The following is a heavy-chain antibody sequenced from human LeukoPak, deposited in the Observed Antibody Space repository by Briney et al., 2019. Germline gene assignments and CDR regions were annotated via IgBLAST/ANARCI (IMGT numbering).Heavy chain of an antibody. J-gene: IGHJ5*02. CDR1: GGSISSYY. CDR2: IYYSGST. D-gene: IGHD6-13*01. Sequence: SETLSLTCTVSGGSISSYYWSWIRQPPGKGLEWIGYIYYSGSTNDNPSLKSRVTISVDTSKNQFSLELSSVTAADTAVYYCARTYSSSWFNWFDPWGQGTLVTVSS. V-gene: IGHV4-59*01. CDR3: ARTYSSSWFNWFDP.